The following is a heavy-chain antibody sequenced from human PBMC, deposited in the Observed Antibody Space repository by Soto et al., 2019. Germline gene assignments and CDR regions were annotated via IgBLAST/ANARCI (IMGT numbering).Heavy chain of an antibody. CDR2: IWYDGSNK. D-gene: IGHD6-13*01. V-gene: IGHV3-33*01. CDR3: ARDPGTRMPIYYYYGMDV. CDR1: GFTFSSYG. J-gene: IGHJ6*02. Sequence: GGSLRLSCAASGFTFSSYGMHWVRQAPGKGLEWVAVIWYDGSNKYYADSVKGRFTISRDNSKNTLYLQMNSLRAEDTAVYYCARDPGTRMPIYYYYGMDVWGQGTTVTVSS.